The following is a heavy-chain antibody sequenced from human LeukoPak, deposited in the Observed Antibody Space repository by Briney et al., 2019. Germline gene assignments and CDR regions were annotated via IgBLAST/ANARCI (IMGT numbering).Heavy chain of an antibody. CDR3: ARDGAGGSCYGDY. J-gene: IGHJ4*02. Sequence: PGGSLRLSCAASGFTFSSYAMSWVRQAPGKGLEWVSAISGSGGSTYYADSVKGRFTISRDNSKNTLYLQMNSLRAEDTAVYYCARDGAGGSCYGDYWGQGTLVTVSS. V-gene: IGHV3-23*01. CDR1: GFTFSSYA. D-gene: IGHD2-15*01. CDR2: ISGSGGST.